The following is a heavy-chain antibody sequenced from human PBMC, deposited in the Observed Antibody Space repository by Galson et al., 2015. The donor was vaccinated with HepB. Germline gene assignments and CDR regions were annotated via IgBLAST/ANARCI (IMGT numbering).Heavy chain of an antibody. J-gene: IGHJ5*02. V-gene: IGHV4-34*01. CDR1: GGSFSTTY. Sequence: NGGSFSTTYWSWIRQPPGRGLEWIGDIDQTGRTNYNPSLKSRVTISVDTSKNQFSLKLTSVTAADTAVYYCASFHNWFDPWGQGTLVTVSS. CDR3: ASFHNWFDP. CDR2: IDQTGRT.